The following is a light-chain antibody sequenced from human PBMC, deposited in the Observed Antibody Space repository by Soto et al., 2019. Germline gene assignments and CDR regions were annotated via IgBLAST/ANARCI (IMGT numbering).Light chain of an antibody. J-gene: IGLJ2*01. CDR1: NIGRKS. V-gene: IGLV2-14*01. CDR2: EVS. CDR3: SSYTSSSTLVV. Sequence: LTQPPSVSVALGQTARVTCGGNNIGRKSVHWYQQHPGKAPKLMIYEVSNRPSGVSNRFSGSKSGNTASLTISGLQAEDEADYYCSSYTSSSTLVVFGGGTKLTVL.